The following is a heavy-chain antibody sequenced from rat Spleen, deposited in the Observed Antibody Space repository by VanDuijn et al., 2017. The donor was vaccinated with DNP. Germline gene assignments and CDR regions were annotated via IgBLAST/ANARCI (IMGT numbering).Heavy chain of an antibody. CDR3: VRPHDYAGSYPRY. V-gene: IGHV5-22*01. Sequence: EVQLVESGGGLVQPGRTLKLSCAASGFTFSDYYMAWVRQAPTKGLEWVAYINYDCGHTSYGDYVRGRFTISRDNAKSTLYLQMNSLRSEDMATYYCVRPHDYAGSYPRYWCQGVMVTVSS. J-gene: IGHJ2*01. D-gene: IGHD1-12*02. CDR2: INYDCGHT. CDR1: GFTFSDYY.